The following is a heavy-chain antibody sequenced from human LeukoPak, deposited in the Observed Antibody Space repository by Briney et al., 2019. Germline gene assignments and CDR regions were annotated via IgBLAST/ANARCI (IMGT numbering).Heavy chain of an antibody. CDR1: GFTFSSYA. J-gene: IGHJ6*02. D-gene: IGHD6-19*01. CDR3: ATTGTIAVAGIYYYGMDV. V-gene: IGHV3-23*01. Sequence: GGSLRLSCAASGFTFSSYAMSWVRQAPGKGLEWVSAISGSGGSTYYADSVKGRFTISRDNSKNTLYLQMNSLRAEDTAVYYCATTGTIAVAGIYYYGMDVWGQGTTVTVSS. CDR2: ISGSGGST.